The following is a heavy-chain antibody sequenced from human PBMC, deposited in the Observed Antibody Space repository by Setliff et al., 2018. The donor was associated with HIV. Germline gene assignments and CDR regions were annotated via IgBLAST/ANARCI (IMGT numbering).Heavy chain of an antibody. CDR1: GDSISNDD. CDR3: ARRVGIWIFGAPNQYYYMDI. J-gene: IGHJ6*03. V-gene: IGHV4-59*01. CDR2: IYSNGST. D-gene: IGHD3-3*01. Sequence: SCKASGDSISNDDWIWVRQPPGRGLEWIGHIYSNGSTNYNPSIRSRVTISVDTSKNHLSLKLSSVTGADTAIFYCARRVGIWIFGAPNQYYYMDIWGAGTTVTVSS.